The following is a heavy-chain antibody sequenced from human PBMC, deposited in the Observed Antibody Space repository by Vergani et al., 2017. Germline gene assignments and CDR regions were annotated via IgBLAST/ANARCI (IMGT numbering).Heavy chain of an antibody. J-gene: IGHJ6*02. CDR2: IGTAGDT. CDR1: GFRFRRYD. Sequence: EVQLVESGGGLVQPGGSLRLSCVASGFRFRRYDMHWVRQATGKGLEWVSVIGTAGDTYYSGSVKGRFTISRENAKNSLYLQMNSLRAGDTAVYYCARVTAEDGMDLWGQGTTVTGSS. V-gene: IGHV3-13*04. D-gene: IGHD3-16*01. CDR3: ARVTAEDGMDL.